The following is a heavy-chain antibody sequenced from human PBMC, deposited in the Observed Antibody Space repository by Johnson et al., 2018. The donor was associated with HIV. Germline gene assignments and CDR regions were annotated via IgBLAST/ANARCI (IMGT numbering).Heavy chain of an antibody. CDR2: ISYDGSNT. Sequence: QVLLLESGGGVVQPGRSLRLSCAASEFTLSNYGIHWVRQAPGKGLEWLSLISYDGSNTYYADSVRGRFTLSRDNSKNTLYLQMNSLRAEDTAVYYCAREREDYGLDIWGQGTMVTVSS. V-gene: IGHV3-30*03. CDR3: AREREDYGLDI. D-gene: IGHD4/OR15-4a*01. CDR1: EFTLSNYG. J-gene: IGHJ3*02.